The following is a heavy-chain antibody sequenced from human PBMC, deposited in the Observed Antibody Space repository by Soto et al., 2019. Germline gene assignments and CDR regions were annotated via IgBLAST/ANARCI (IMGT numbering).Heavy chain of an antibody. J-gene: IGHJ4*02. D-gene: IGHD5-12*01. V-gene: IGHV5-51*01. CDR1: GYIFTNYW. CDR2: IYPGDSHA. CDR3: VRGPNSAYSYFDH. Sequence: GESLKISCKASGYIFTNYWIAWVRQMPGKGLEWMGIIYPGDSHARYSPSFQGRFTISRDNAKNSLYLQMNSLRTEDSGVYSCVRGPNSAYSYFDHWGPGTMVTVSS.